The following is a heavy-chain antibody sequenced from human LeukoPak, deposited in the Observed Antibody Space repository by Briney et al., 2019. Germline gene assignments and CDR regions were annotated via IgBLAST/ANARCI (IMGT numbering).Heavy chain of an antibody. CDR2: IIPIFGTA. D-gene: IGHD5-18*01. V-gene: IGHV1-69*05. CDR3: AREMDTAMVTSDY. CDR1: GGTFSSYA. Sequence: ASVKVSCKASGGTFSSYAISWVRQAPGQGLEWMGGIIPIFGTANYAQKFQGRVTITTDESTSTAYMELSSLRSEDTAVYYCAREMDTAMVTSDYWGQGTLVTVSS. J-gene: IGHJ4*02.